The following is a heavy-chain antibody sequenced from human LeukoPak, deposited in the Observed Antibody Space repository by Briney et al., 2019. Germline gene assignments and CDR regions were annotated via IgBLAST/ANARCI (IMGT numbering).Heavy chain of an antibody. CDR2: INPYDSDT. V-gene: IGHV5-51*01. J-gene: IGHJ4*02. D-gene: IGHD5-18*01. CDR3: ARLGTGGYSYGYFDY. CDR1: GSRFTNYW. Sequence: GESLQISCQGSGSRFTNYWIGGARQLPGKGLEWMAIINPYDSDTRYSPSFQGQVTTSADKSISTAYLQWSSLKASDTAMYYCARLGTGGYSYGYFDYCGQGTLGTVSS.